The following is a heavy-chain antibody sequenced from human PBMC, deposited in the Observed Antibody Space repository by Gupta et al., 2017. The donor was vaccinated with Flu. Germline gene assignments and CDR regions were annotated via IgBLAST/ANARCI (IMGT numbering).Heavy chain of an antibody. D-gene: IGHD3-10*01. V-gene: IGHV3-9*01. CDR2: ISWHSGTI. CDR3: AKDINYKDRGWYYAMDV. CDR1: GFTFDDHG. Sequence: EVQLVESGGGLVQPGRSLTLSCAASGFTFDDHGMHWVRQAPGKGLEWVSGISWHSGTIKYADSVKGRFTISRDNAKNSLYLEMNSLRVEDTALYYCAKDINYKDRGWYYAMDVWGQGTTVTVSS. J-gene: IGHJ6*01.